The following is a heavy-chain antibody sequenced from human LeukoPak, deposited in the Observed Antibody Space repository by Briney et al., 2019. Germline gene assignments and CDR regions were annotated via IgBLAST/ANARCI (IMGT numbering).Heavy chain of an antibody. V-gene: IGHV3-15*01. D-gene: IGHD6-13*01. Sequence: PGASLRLSCAASGFTFSNAWMSWVRQAPGKGLELVGRIKSKTDGGTTDYAAPVKGRFTISRDDSKNPLYLQMNSLKTEDTAVYYCTTDGDSSSWYYFDYWGQGTLVTVSS. CDR1: GFTFSNAW. J-gene: IGHJ4*02. CDR3: TTDGDSSSWYYFDY. CDR2: IKSKTDGGTT.